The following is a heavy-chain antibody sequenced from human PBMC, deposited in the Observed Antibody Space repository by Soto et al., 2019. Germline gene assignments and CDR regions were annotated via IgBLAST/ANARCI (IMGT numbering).Heavy chain of an antibody. CDR1: GGSINGGGYY. CDR2: IYNSGTT. V-gene: IGHV4-31*03. J-gene: IGHJ5*02. D-gene: IGHD5-18*01. CDR3: ARGLGDSYQNFFDL. Sequence: QVQLQESGPGLVKPSQTLSLTCTVPGGSINGGGYYWTWIRQPPGKGLEWFGNIYNSGTTYYNPSLEGRMSISLDESNNKYSVKVTSVMAADEAAYYCARGLGDSYQNFFDLWGQGIRVTVSS.